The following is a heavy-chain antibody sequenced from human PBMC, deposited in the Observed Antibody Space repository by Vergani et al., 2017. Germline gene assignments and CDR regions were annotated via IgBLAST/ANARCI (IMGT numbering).Heavy chain of an antibody. CDR2: ISYDGSNK. CDR3: AALWGGSFHLYYFDY. CDR1: GFTFSSYG. D-gene: IGHD1-26*01. J-gene: IGHJ4*02. Sequence: QVQLVESGGGVVQPGRSLRLSCAASGFTFSSYGMHWVRQAPGKGLEWVAVISYDGSNKYYADSVKGRFTISRDNSKNTLYLQMNSLRAEDTAVYYCAALWGGSFHLYYFDYWGQGTLVTVSS. V-gene: IGHV3-30*03.